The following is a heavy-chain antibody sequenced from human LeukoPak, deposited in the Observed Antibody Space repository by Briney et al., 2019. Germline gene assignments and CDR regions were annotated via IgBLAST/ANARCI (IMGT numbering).Heavy chain of an antibody. CDR3: ARAANDGYNTILDY. CDR2: INTSGTT. Sequence: SETLSLTCTVSGASISSGSNSWGWIRQPAGKGLEWIGRINTSGTTNYNPSLKSRVTMSIDTSKNQFSLKLSSVTAADTAVYYCARAANDGYNTILDYWGQGTLVTVSS. J-gene: IGHJ4*02. V-gene: IGHV4-61*02. D-gene: IGHD5-24*01. CDR1: GASISSGSNS.